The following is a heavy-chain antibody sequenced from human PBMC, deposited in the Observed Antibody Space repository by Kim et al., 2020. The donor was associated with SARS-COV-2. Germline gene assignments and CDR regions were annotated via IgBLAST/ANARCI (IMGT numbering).Heavy chain of an antibody. V-gene: IGHV3-30*04. D-gene: IGHD6-19*01. Sequence: GGSLRLSCAASGFTFSSYAMHWVRQAPGKGLEWVAVISYDGSNKYYADSVKGRFTISRDNSKNTLYLQMNSLRAEDTAVYYCAREQQQPLSWLVDYWGQGTLVTVSS. CDR1: GFTFSSYA. J-gene: IGHJ4*02. CDR3: AREQQQPLSWLVDY. CDR2: ISYDGSNK.